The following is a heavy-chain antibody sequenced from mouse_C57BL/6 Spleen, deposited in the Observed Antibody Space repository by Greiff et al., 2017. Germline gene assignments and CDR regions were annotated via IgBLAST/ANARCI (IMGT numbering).Heavy chain of an antibody. Sequence: VQLQHSGAELVRPGASVTLSCKASGYTFTDYEMHWVKQTPVHGLAWIGAIDPETGGHAYNQKFKGKAILTADKYSSTAYMGLRSLTSEDSAVYYCTAVVASLDYWGQGTTLTVSS. CDR2: IDPETGGH. V-gene: IGHV1-15*01. J-gene: IGHJ2*01. CDR1: GYTFTDYE. D-gene: IGHD1-1*01. CDR3: TAVVASLDY.